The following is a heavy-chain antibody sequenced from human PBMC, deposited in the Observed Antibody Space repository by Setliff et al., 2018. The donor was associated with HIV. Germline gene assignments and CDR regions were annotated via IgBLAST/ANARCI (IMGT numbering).Heavy chain of an antibody. J-gene: IGHJ4*02. CDR3: ARSPSYRSSWEYYFDY. V-gene: IGHV4-4*07. Sequence: SETLSLTCNVSGDSISGYFWSWIRQPAGKGLEWIGRIYSGGSTNYNPSLKSRVTLSIDKSKNQVSLKLTSVTAADTAVYYCARSPSYRSSWEYYFDYWGQGILVTVSS. CDR1: GDSISGYF. D-gene: IGHD6-13*01. CDR2: IYSGGST.